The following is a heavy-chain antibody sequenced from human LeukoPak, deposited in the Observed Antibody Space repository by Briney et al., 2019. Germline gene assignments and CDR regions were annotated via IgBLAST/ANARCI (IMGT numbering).Heavy chain of an antibody. Sequence: SETLSLTCAVYGGSFSGYYWSWIRQPPGKGLEWIGEINHSGSTNYNPSLKSRVTISVDTSKNQFSLKLSSVTAADTAVYYCARGGITMVREVMRWGQGTLVTVSS. V-gene: IGHV4-34*01. CDR1: GGSFSGYY. CDR3: ARGGITMVREVMR. D-gene: IGHD3-10*01. J-gene: IGHJ4*02. CDR2: INHSGST.